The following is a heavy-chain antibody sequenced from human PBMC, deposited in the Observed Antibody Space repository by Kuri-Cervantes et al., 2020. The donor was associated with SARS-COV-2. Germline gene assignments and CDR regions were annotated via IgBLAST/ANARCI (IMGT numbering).Heavy chain of an antibody. CDR2: ISYDGSNK. V-gene: IGHV3-30*18. Sequence: LSLPCAASGFTFSSYGMHWVRQAPGKGLEWVAVISYDGSNKYYADSVKSRFTISRDNSKNTLYLQMNSLRAEDTAVYYCAKDVGYFGGMDVWGQGTTVTVSS. CDR1: GFTFSSYG. D-gene: IGHD3-9*01. J-gene: IGHJ6*02. CDR3: AKDVGYFGGMDV.